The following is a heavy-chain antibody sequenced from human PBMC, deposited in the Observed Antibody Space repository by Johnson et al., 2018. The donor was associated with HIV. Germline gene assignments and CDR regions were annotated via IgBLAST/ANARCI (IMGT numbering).Heavy chain of an antibody. CDR1: EFTFGDYD. Sequence: EVQLVESGGGVVRPGESLGLSCAASEFTFGDYDMAWVRVAPGKGLEWVSGINWSGASAGYADSVKGRFTISRDNGKNSLYLEMNSLRAEDTALYYCARVSDDCGGNPAAWGAFDIWGQGTMVTVSS. J-gene: IGHJ3*02. CDR2: INWSGASA. D-gene: IGHD4-23*01. CDR3: ARVSDDCGGNPAAWGAFDI. V-gene: IGHV3-20*04.